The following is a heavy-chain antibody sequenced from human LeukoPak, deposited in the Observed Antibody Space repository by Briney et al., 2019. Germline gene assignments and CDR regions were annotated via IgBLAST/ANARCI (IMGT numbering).Heavy chain of an antibody. CDR1: GFTFSSYA. D-gene: IGHD5-18*01. Sequence: GGSLRLSCAASGFTFSSYAMHWVRQAPGKGLEYVSAISSNGGSTYYANSVKGRFTISRDNSKNTLYLQMNSLRAEDTAVYYCARELQLWSNWFDPWGQGTLVTVSS. CDR3: ARELQLWSNWFDP. V-gene: IGHV3-64*01. J-gene: IGHJ5*02. CDR2: ISSNGGST.